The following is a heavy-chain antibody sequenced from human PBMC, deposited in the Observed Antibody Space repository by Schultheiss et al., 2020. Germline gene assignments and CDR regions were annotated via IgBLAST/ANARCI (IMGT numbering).Heavy chain of an antibody. CDR3: ARVFVPQLVHYYYGMDV. CDR1: GGTFSSYA. CDR2: IIPIFGTA. Sequence: SVKVSCKASGGTFSSYAISWVRQAPGQGLEWMGGIIPIFGTANYAQKFQGRVTITADESTSTAYMELSSLRSEDTAVYYCARVFVPQLVHYYYGMDVWGQGTTVTVSS. J-gene: IGHJ6*02. V-gene: IGHV1-69*13. D-gene: IGHD6-13*01.